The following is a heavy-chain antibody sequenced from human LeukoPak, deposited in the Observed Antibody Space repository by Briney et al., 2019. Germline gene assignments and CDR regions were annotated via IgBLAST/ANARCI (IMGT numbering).Heavy chain of an antibody. V-gene: IGHV3-30*03. CDR2: VSFDGGNA. CDR1: GFTFNNYG. Sequence: PGRSLRLSCTASGFTFNNYGMHWVRQAPGEGLEWVAVVSFDGGNAYYTDSAKGRFTVSRDNSKNTLYLQMSNLRAEDTAVYYCARGGPRLVRYSLGSWGQGTLVTVSS. D-gene: IGHD2-15*01. CDR3: ARGGPRLVRYSLGS. J-gene: IGHJ4*02.